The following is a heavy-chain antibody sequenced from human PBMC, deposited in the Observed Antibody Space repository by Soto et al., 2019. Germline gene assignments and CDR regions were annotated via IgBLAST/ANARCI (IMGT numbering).Heavy chain of an antibody. J-gene: IGHJ4*02. Sequence: PSETLSLTCTVSGGSISNYYWSWIRQPAGQGLQFIGYIYYSGSTNYNPSLKSRVTISVDTSKNQFSLKLSSVTAADTAVYYCASYYYDSSGYYYVPGVYWGQGTLVTVSS. V-gene: IGHV4-59*08. CDR1: GGSISNYY. D-gene: IGHD3-22*01. CDR3: ASYYYDSSGYYYVPGVY. CDR2: IYYSGST.